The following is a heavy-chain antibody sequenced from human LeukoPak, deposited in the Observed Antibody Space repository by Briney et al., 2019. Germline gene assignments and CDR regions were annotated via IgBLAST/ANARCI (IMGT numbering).Heavy chain of an antibody. Sequence: GGSLRLSCAASGFTVSSNYMSWVRQPPGKGLEWVSVIYSGGSTYYADSVKGRFTISRDNSKNTLSLQMNSLRAEDTAAYYCAKDGRPLDYFVYWGQGTLVTVSS. V-gene: IGHV3-53*01. CDR2: IYSGGST. CDR1: GFTVSSNY. CDR3: AKDGRPLDYFVY. J-gene: IGHJ4*02.